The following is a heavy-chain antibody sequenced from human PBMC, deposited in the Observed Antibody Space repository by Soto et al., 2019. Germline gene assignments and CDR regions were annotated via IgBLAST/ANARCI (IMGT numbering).Heavy chain of an antibody. CDR3: ARDIAPRTSDC. Sequence: GGSLRLSCAASGFSFSSYWMTWVRQAPGKGLEWVANIKQDRNKIYYVDSVKGRFTISRDNAKNSLYLEMNNLRAEDTAMYYCARDIAPRTSDCWGQGTLVTVSS. CDR2: IKQDRNKI. CDR1: GFSFSSYW. V-gene: IGHV3-7*01. J-gene: IGHJ4*02. D-gene: IGHD6-6*01.